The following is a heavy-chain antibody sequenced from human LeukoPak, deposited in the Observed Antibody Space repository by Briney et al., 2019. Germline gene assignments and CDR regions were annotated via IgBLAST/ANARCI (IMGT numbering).Heavy chain of an antibody. V-gene: IGHV1-24*01. CDR2: FDPEDGET. CDR1: GYTLTELS. Sequence: ASVKVSCKVSGYTLTELSMHWVRQAPGKGLEWMGGFDPEDGETIYAQKFQGRVTMTEDTSTDTAYMELSSLRSEDTAVYYCATVLSGSYLGGSYFDYWGQGTLVIVSS. J-gene: IGHJ4*02. CDR3: ATVLSGSYLGGSYFDY. D-gene: IGHD1-26*01.